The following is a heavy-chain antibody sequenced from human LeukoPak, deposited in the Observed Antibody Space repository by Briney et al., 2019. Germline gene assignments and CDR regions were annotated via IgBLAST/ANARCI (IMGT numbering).Heavy chain of an antibody. CDR2: ISSSSSYI. CDR1: GFTFSSYS. J-gene: IGHJ3*02. CDR3: ARDIYSGSYYVGDAFDI. D-gene: IGHD1-26*01. V-gene: IGHV3-21*01. Sequence: GGSLRLSCAASGFTFSSYSMNWVRQAPGKGLEWVSSISSSSSYIYYADSVKGRFTISRDNAKKSLYLQMNSLRAEDTAVYYCARDIYSGSYYVGDAFDIWGQGTMVTVSS.